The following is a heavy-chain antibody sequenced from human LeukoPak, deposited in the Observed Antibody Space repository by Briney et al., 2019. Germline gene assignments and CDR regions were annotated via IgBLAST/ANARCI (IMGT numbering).Heavy chain of an antibody. CDR3: ARGAVARRPYFDY. CDR2: IKEDGTET. J-gene: IGHJ4*02. V-gene: IGHV3-7*01. CDR1: GFTFSSYW. D-gene: IGHD6-19*01. Sequence: GGSLRLSCAASGFTFSSYWMSWVRQAPGKGLELVANIKEDGTETYYVDSVRGRLTISRDNTKNSVFLQMNSLRDEDTALYYCARGAVARRPYFDYWGQGTLVTVSS.